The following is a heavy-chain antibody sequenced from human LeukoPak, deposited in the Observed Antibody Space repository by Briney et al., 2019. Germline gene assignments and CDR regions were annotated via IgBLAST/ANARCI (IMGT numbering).Heavy chain of an antibody. J-gene: IGHJ4*02. CDR2: IYYSGST. Sequence: SETLSLTCTASGGSISGYYWTWIRQPPGKGLEWIGYIYYSGSTNYNPSLKSRVTISIDTSKNQFSLRLSSVTAADTAVYYCARANSLYETYYFDYWGQGTLVTVSA. CDR1: GGSISGYY. D-gene: IGHD5/OR15-5a*01. V-gene: IGHV4-59*01. CDR3: ARANSLYETYYFDY.